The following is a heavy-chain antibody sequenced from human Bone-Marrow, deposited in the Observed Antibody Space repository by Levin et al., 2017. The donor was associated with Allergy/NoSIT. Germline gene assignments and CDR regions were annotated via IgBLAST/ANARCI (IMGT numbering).Heavy chain of an antibody. D-gene: IGHD6-6*01. CDR2: MNPVTGVT. CDR3: AASSEGWFES. J-gene: IGHJ5*01. Sequence: ASVKVSCKTSGYSFSDYYIHWVRQAPGQGLEWIGRMNPVTGVTKFAEKFQDGVTLTRDTSISTAYMELTRLTSDAAAVYYCAASSEGWFESWGQGTRVIVSS. CDR1: GYSFSDYY. V-gene: IGHV1-2*06.